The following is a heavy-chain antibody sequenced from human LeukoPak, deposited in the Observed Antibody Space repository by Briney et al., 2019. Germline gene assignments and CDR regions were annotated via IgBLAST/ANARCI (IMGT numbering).Heavy chain of an antibody. J-gene: IGHJ4*02. CDR1: GFTFSSYA. CDR3: VKRTSVTTLRFFDY. V-gene: IGHV3-23*01. CDR2: ISDSGANT. D-gene: IGHD4-17*01. Sequence: GGSLRLSCADSGFTFSSYAMSWVRQAPGKGLEWVSAISDSGANTYYADSVKGRFTISRDNSKNTLYLQMNSLRAEDTAVYYCVKRTSVTTLRFFDYWGQGTLVTVSS.